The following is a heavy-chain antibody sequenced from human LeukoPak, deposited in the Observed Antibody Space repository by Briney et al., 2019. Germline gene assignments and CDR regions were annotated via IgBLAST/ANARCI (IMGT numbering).Heavy chain of an antibody. CDR2: VSQSGNT. CDR1: GDSISSSDHY. Sequence: SETLSLTCTLSGDSISSSDHYWVWIRQSPGKGLEWIGSVSQSGNTYYKSSLKSRVTVSIDTSKNEFSLILTSVTAADTAEYYCARHLYYSASAFWYIDLWGRGTLVVVSP. D-gene: IGHD3-10*01. V-gene: IGHV4-39*01. CDR3: ARHLYYSASAFWYIDL. J-gene: IGHJ2*01.